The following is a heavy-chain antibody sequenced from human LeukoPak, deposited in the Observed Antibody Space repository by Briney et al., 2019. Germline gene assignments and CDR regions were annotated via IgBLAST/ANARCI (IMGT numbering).Heavy chain of an antibody. CDR2: IKQDGSEK. V-gene: IGHV3-7*01. CDR1: GFTFSSYW. J-gene: IGHJ6*03. CDR3: AREGLYYHYYMDV. Sequence: GGSLRLSCAASGFTFSSYWMSWVRQAPGKGLEWVANIKQDGSEKYYVDSVKGRFTISRDNAKNSLYLQMNSLRAEDTAVYYCAREGLYYHYYMDVWGKGTTVTVSS.